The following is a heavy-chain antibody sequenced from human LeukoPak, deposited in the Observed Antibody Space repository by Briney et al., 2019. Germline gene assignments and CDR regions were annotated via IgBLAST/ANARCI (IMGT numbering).Heavy chain of an antibody. J-gene: IGHJ4*02. D-gene: IGHD6-13*01. V-gene: IGHV3-7*03. CDR3: ATSAAVNY. Sequence: GGSLRLSCAASGFTFSYYWMTWVRQAPGKGLEWVANIKQDGSKKYYVDSVKGRFTISRDNAKNSLYLQMNSLRAEDTAVYYCATSAAVNYWGQGTLVTVSS. CDR1: GFTFSYYW. CDR2: IKQDGSKK.